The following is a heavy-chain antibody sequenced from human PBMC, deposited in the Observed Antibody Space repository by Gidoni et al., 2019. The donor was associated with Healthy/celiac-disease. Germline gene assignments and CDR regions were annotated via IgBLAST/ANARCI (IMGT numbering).Heavy chain of an antibody. V-gene: IGHV3-23*01. CDR3: AKAWGDVLRFLEWLFDY. J-gene: IGHJ4*02. CDR1: AATLRSDA. Sequence: EGQLLESVGGPVQRGGALRRPCAASAATLRSDAMSWVRQAPAKGLGWVSAISGGGGSTYYADSVKGRFTISRAYSKNTLYLQMNRLRAEDTAVYYCAKAWGDVLRFLEWLFDYWGQGTLVTVSS. D-gene: IGHD3-3*01. CDR2: ISGGGGST.